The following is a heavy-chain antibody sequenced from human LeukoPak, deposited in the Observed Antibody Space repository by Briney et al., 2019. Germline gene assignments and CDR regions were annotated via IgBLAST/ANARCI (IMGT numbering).Heavy chain of an antibody. D-gene: IGHD3-22*01. V-gene: IGHV4-39*01. CDR2: IYYSGIT. CDR3: ARRRYYDGSGYLE. CDR1: GDSISRSDSY. Sequence: KTSETLSLXCSVSGDSISRSDSYWDWIRQPPGKGLEWIGTIYYSGITYYSPSLKSRVTMSVDTPNNQFSLNLRSVTAADTAVYYCARRRYYDGSGYLEWGQGTLLSVSS. J-gene: IGHJ1*01.